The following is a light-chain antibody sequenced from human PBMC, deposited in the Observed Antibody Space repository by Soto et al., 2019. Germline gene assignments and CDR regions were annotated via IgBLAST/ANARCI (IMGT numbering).Light chain of an antibody. J-gene: IGKJ4*01. Sequence: EIVLTQSPGTLSLSPGERSTLWCRSSQSVSSSYLAWYQQKPGQAPRLLIYGASNRATGIPDRFSGSGSGTDFTLTISSLQSEDFAVYYCQQYKNWPLTFGGGTKVDI. CDR2: GAS. CDR3: QQYKNWPLT. CDR1: QSVSSSY. V-gene: IGKV3-20*01.